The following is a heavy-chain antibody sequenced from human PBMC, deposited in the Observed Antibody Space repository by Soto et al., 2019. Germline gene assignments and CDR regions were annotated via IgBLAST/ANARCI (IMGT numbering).Heavy chain of an antibody. V-gene: IGHV1-8*01. J-gene: IGHJ5*02. CDR2: MNPNSGNT. CDR3: ARERSAAGTGWFDP. D-gene: IGHD6-13*01. CDR1: GYTFTSYD. Sequence: QVQLVQSGAEVKKPGASVKVSCKASGYTFTSYDINWVRQATGQGLEWMGWMNPNSGNTGYAQKFQGRVTMTRNTSISTAYMELSSLRSEDTSVYYCARERSAAGTGWFDPWGQGTLVIVSS.